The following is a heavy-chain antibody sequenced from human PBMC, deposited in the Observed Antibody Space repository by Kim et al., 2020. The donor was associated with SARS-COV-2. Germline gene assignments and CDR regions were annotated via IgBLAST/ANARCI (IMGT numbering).Heavy chain of an antibody. CDR1: GYSFTSYW. D-gene: IGHD3-9*01. J-gene: IGHJ4*02. CDR3: ARHVGFETYYDILTGYHDY. CDR2: IYPGDSDT. Sequence: GESLKISCKGSGYSFTSYWIGWVRQMPGKGLEWMGIIYPGDSDTRYSPSFQGQVTISADKSISTAYLQWSSLKASDTAMYYCARHVGFETYYDILTGYHDYWGQGTLVTVSS. V-gene: IGHV5-51*01.